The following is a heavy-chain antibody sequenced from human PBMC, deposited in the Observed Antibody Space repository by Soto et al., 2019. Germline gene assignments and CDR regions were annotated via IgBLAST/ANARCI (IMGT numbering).Heavy chain of an antibody. J-gene: IGHJ6*03. V-gene: IGHV4-59*01. CDR3: ARGPFGELFIGYYMDV. Sequence: SETLSLTCTVSGGSISSYYWSWIRQPPGKGLEWIGYIYYSGSTNYNPSLKSRVTISVDTSKNQFSLKLSSVTAADTAVYYCARGPFGELFIGYYMDVWGKGTTVTVSS. D-gene: IGHD3-10*01. CDR2: IYYSGST. CDR1: GGSISSYY.